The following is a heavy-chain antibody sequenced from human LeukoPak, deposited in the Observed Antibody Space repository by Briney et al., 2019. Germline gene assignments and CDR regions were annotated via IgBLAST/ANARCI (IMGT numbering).Heavy chain of an antibody. CDR1: GFTFSSYSLN. D-gene: IGHD3-16*01. J-gene: IGHJ5*02. Sequence: GSLRLSCTASGFTFSSYSLNWVRQSPGKGLEWIGSIFHMGHTYYNPSLKSRLTISLDTSKNQFSLKLTSLTAADTAIYYCAKPYQQLLWDYFDPWGQGKLVTVSS. V-gene: IGHV4-39*01. CDR3: AKPYQQLLWDYFDP. CDR2: IFHMGHT.